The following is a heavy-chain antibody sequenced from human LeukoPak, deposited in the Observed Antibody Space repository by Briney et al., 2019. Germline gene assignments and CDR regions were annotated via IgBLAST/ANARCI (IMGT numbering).Heavy chain of an antibody. CDR3: AREVGIGGYDYERLYYYYGMDV. V-gene: IGHV1-69*04. CDR1: GGTFSSYA. CDR2: IIPILGIA. J-gene: IGHJ6*02. Sequence: GASVKVSCKASGGTFSSYAISWVRQAPGQGLEWMGRIIPILGIANYAQKFQGRVTITADKSTSTAYMELSSLRSEDTAVYYCAREVGIGGYDYERLYYYYGMDVWGQGTTVTVSS. D-gene: IGHD5-12*01.